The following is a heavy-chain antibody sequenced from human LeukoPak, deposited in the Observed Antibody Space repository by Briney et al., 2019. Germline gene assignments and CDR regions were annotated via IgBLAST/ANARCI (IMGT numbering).Heavy chain of an antibody. J-gene: IGHJ4*02. CDR3: ARDLRAVAVN. CDR2: IYYSGST. Sequence: PSETLSLTCTVSGGSISSSSYYWGWIRQPPGKGLEWIGSIYYSGSTYYNPSLKSRVTISVDTSKNQFSLKLSSVTAADTAVYYCARDLRAVAVNWGQGTLVTVSS. D-gene: IGHD6-19*01. CDR1: GGSISSSSYY. V-gene: IGHV4-39*07.